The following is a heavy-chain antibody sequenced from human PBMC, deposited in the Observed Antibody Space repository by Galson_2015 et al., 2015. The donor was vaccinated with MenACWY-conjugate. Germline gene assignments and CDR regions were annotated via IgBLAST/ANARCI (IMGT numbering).Heavy chain of an antibody. CDR2: IWHDGSKT. D-gene: IGHD5-18*01. J-gene: IGHJ4*02. CDR1: GVNFNGSG. Sequence: SLRLSCAASGVNFNGSGMHWVRQAAGKGLEWVAIIWHDGSKTYYADSVKGRFTISRDNSKNTLYLQMNSLRAEDTAVYYCARDSRYNYYLPGFGDYWGQGTLVTVSS. CDR3: ARDSRYNYYLPGFGDY. V-gene: IGHV3-33*01.